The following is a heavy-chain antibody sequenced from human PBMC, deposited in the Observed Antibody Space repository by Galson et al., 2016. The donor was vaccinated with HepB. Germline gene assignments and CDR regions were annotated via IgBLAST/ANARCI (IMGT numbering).Heavy chain of an antibody. CDR3: ASSNYDILTGYFYFDY. V-gene: IGHV1-3*01. Sequence: SVKVSCKASGYTFTTYAIHWVRQAPGQRLEWMGWSNAGNGNTKYSQKFQGRVTITRDTSASTAYMELSSLRSEDTAVYYCASSNYDILTGYFYFDYWGQGMLVTVSS. D-gene: IGHD3-9*01. CDR2: SNAGNGNT. CDR1: GYTFTTYA. J-gene: IGHJ4*02.